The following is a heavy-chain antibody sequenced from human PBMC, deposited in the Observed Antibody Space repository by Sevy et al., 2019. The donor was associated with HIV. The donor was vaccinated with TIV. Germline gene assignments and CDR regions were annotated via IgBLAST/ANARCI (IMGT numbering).Heavy chain of an antibody. J-gene: IGHJ4*02. V-gene: IGHV4-59*01. CDR1: GGSISSYY. Sequence: SETLSLTCTVSGGSISSYYWSWIRQSPGKGLEWIGYIYYSGSTNYNPSLKSRVTISVDTSKNQFSLKLSSVTATDTAVYYCARTGRVYSSSSGVFDYWGQGTLVTVSS. CDR3: ARTGRVYSSSSGVFDY. D-gene: IGHD6-6*01. CDR2: IYYSGST.